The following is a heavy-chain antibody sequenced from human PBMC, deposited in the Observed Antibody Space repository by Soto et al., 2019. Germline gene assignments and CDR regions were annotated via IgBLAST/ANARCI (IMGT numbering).Heavy chain of an antibody. CDR3: ARDKSSAAPRVSYYYYCMDV. V-gene: IGHV6-1*01. D-gene: IGHD6-6*01. CDR2: TYYRSKWYN. J-gene: IGHJ6*02. CDR1: GDSVSSNSAA. Sequence: PSQTLSLTCAISGDSVSSNSAAWNWIRQSPSRGLEWLGRTYYRSKWYNDYAVSVKSRITINPDTSKNQFSLQLNSVTPEDTAVYYCARDKSSAAPRVSYYYYCMDVWGQGTTVTVSS.